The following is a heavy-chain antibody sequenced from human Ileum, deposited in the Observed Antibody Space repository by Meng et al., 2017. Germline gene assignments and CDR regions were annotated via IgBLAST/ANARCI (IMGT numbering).Heavy chain of an antibody. CDR3: ARELSSNNDY. V-gene: IGHV3-7*01. CDR1: GFTFSNYW. J-gene: IGHJ4*02. D-gene: IGHD2-15*01. CDR2: INQDSSTI. Sequence: GESLKISCEASGFTFSNYWMNWVRQAPGKGLEWVAHINQDSSTIWYGDSVKGRFTTSRDNAKSSLYLQMNSLRGEDTGVYYCARELSSNNDYWGQGTLVTVSS.